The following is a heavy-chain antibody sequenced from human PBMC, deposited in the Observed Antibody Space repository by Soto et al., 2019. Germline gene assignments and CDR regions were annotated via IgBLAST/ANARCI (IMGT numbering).Heavy chain of an antibody. D-gene: IGHD3-10*01. CDR1: GGSITTYY. V-gene: IGHV4-59*01. Sequence: SETLSLTCTVSGGSITTYYWSWIRQPPGKGLEWIGYIYYSGSTNYNPSLKSRVSISVGTSKNQFSLKLSSVTAADTAVYYCARFREASWFDPWGQGTLVTVSS. CDR2: IYYSGST. CDR3: ARFREASWFDP. J-gene: IGHJ5*02.